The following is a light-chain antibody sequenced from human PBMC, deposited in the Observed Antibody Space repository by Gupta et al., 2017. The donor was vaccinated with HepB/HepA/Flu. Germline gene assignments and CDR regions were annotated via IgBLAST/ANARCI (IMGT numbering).Light chain of an antibody. CDR1: QSVSSN. CDR2: GAS. V-gene: IGKV3-15*01. CDR3: QQYNNWPPWT. Sequence: IVMTHSTATLSVSPGERATLSCRASQSVSSNLAWYQQKPGQAPRLLIYGASTRATGNPARFSGSGSGTEFTLTISSLQSEDFAVYYCQQYNNWPPWTFGQGTKVEIK. J-gene: IGKJ1*01.